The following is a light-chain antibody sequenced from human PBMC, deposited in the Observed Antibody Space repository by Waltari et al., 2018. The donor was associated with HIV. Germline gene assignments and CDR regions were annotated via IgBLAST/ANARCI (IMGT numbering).Light chain of an antibody. J-gene: IGLJ1*01. CDR1: NSNVGSKY. V-gene: IGLV1-47*01. CDR2: RND. Sequence: QSVLTQPPSASGTLGQRVIISCPRSNSNVGSKYVYWYQQVPGTAPKQLIYRNDQRRSWVPDRFPASKSGASASLSSSGLRSEDEADYYCVAWDDSLSGFAFGTGTKVTV. CDR3: VAWDDSLSGFA.